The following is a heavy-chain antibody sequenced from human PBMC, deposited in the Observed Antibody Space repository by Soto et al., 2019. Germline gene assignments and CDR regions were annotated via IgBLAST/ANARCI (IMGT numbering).Heavy chain of an antibody. J-gene: IGHJ5*02. D-gene: IGHD2-15*01. CDR2: IKQDGSQK. Sequence: EVPLVESGGGLVQPGGSLTVSCAASGFTFSTYWMNWVRQAPGKGLEWVANIKQDGSQKYYMDSVKGRFTIYRDNAKNSLYLQMNSLRAEDTAIYYCARPYCSGGSCYNWFDPWGQGTLVTVSS. CDR1: GFTFSTYW. CDR3: ARPYCSGGSCYNWFDP. V-gene: IGHV3-7*03.